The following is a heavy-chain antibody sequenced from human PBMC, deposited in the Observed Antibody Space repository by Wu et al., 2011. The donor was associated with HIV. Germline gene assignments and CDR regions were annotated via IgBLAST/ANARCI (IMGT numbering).Heavy chain of an antibody. Sequence: QVQLVQSGAEVKKPGASVKVSCKASGYTFTTYGVSWVRQAPGQGLEWMGWISAYSGNTNYAQKFQGRVTMITDTSTNTAYMELRSLRSDDTAVYYCARVYGYYYDSSGYYKYNWFDPWGQGTLVTVSS. V-gene: IGHV1-18*01. CDR3: ARVYGYYYDSSGYYKYNWFDP. CDR2: ISAYSGNT. D-gene: IGHD3-22*01. J-gene: IGHJ5*02. CDR1: GYTFTTYG.